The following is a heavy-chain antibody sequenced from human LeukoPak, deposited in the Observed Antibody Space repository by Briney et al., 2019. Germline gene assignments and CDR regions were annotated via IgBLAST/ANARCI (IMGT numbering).Heavy chain of an antibody. CDR3: AKVTSESYSGFDY. J-gene: IGHJ4*02. Sequence: GGPLRLSCAASGFTFSSYGMHWVRQAPGKGLEWVAFIRYDGSNKYYADSVKGRFTISRDNSKNTLYLQMNSLRTEDTAVYYCAKVTSESYSGFDYWGQGTLVTVS. CDR1: GFTFSSYG. CDR2: IRYDGSNK. V-gene: IGHV3-30*02. D-gene: IGHD1-26*01.